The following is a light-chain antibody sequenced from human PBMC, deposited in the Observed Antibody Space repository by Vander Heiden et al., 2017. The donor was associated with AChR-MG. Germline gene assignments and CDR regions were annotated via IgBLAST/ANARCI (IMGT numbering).Light chain of an antibody. J-gene: IGKJ1*01. Sequence: DIPLTQSPTTLSSSVGDRVTITCRASQDIGKWLAWYQQKPGKAPQLLLYEASSLESGVPSRFSGSGSGTEFTLTIGGLQPDDFATYYCQEDDGFTRTFGQGTKVEIK. V-gene: IGKV1-5*03. CDR1: QDIGKW. CDR3: QEDDGFTRT. CDR2: EAS.